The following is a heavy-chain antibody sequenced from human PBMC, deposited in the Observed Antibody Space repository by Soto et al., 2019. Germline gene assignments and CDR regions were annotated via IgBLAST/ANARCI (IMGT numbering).Heavy chain of an antibody. J-gene: IGHJ4*02. V-gene: IGHV4-59*08. CDR3: ATFDFWSGSLDY. CDR1: GGSICSYY. CDR2: IYYSGST. Sequence: SDTLYLTCTVSGGSICSYYWSCIRQPPGKGLEWIGYIYYSGSTNYNPSLKSRVTISVDTSKNQFSLKLSSVTAADTAVYYCATFDFWSGSLDYWGQGTLVTVSS. D-gene: IGHD3-3*01.